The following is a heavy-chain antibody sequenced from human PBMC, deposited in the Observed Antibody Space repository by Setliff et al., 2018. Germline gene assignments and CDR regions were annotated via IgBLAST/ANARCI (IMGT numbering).Heavy chain of an antibody. CDR1: GYSISSGYY. CDR2: IYHSGST. J-gene: IGHJ5*02. CDR3: ARRNGEKLDP. Sequence: PSETLSLTCAVSGYSISSGYYWGWIRQPPGKGLEWIGSIYHSGSTYYKPSLKSRVTISVDTSKNQFSLKLSSVTAADTAVYYCARRNGEKLDPWGQGTLVTVSS. V-gene: IGHV4-38-2*01.